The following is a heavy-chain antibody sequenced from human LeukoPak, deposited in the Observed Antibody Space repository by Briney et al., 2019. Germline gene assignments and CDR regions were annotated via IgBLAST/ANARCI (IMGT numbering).Heavy chain of an antibody. CDR2: IYYSGST. J-gene: IGHJ4*02. D-gene: IGHD4-17*01. CDR3: ARDAHYGVNDY. Sequence: SETLSLTCTVSGGSISSSSYYWGWIRQPPGKGLEWIGSIYYSGSTYYNPSLKSRVTISVDTSKNQFSLKPSSVTAADTAVYYCARDAHYGVNDYWGQGTLVTVSS. CDR1: GGSISSSSYY. V-gene: IGHV4-39*07.